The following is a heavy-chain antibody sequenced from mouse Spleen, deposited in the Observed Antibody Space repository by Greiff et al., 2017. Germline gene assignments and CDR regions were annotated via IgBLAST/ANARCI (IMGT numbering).Heavy chain of an antibody. CDR1: GFTFSDYY. CDR2: ISIGGGTT. Sequence: EVKVVESGGGLVQPGGSLKLSCAASGFTFSDYYMSWVRQTPEKRLEWFAYISIGGGTTYYPDTVKGRFTISRDNAKNTLNLRMSRLKSEDPAMYCYGRFTSGLDDWGTGTTVTVSS. J-gene: IGHJ1*03. CDR3: GRFTSGLDD. D-gene: IGHD1-1*01. V-gene: IGHV5-12*01.